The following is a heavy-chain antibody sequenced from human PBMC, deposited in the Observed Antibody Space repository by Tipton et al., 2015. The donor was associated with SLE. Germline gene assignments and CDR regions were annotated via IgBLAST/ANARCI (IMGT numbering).Heavy chain of an antibody. CDR3: ATSSRHHYWYFDL. D-gene: IGHD6-13*01. CDR2: IYYSGST. J-gene: IGHJ2*01. V-gene: IGHV4-31*03. Sequence: TLSLTCTVSGGSISSSSYYWGWIRQHPGKGLEWIGYIYYSGSTYYNPSLKSRVTISVDTSKNQFSLKLSSVTAADTAVYYCATSSRHHYWYFDLWGRGTLVTVSS. CDR1: GGSISSSSYY.